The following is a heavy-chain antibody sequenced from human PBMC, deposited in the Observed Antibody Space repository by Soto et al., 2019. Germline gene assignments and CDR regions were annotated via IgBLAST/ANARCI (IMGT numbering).Heavy chain of an antibody. CDR3: ARDGVGRYCSGGSCPSPPSYYYYYGMDV. V-gene: IGHV1-2*02. D-gene: IGHD2-15*01. J-gene: IGHJ6*02. CDR2: INLNSGGT. Sequence: ASVKVSCNAFGYTFTGYYLHWLGQAPGQGLGRRGGINLNSGGTNYAQNFQGGVTMTRDTSISTAYMELSRLRSDDTAVYYCARDGVGRYCSGGSCPSPPSYYYYYGMDVWGQGTTVTVSS. CDR1: GYTFTGYY.